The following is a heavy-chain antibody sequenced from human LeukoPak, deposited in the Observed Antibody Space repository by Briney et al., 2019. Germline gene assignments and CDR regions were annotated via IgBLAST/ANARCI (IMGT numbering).Heavy chain of an antibody. Sequence: SETLSLTCTVSGGSIRSSSYYWGWLRQRQGKGLEWIGSIYYSGSTYYNASLKRRGTISVDSSKHQLSLKLNSVTAADTAVYFCASRVVAVAGTGYFDYWGQGTVVTVSS. CDR2: IYYSGST. J-gene: IGHJ4*02. V-gene: IGHV4-39*01. CDR1: GGSIRSSSYY. CDR3: ASRVVAVAGTGYFDY. D-gene: IGHD6-19*01.